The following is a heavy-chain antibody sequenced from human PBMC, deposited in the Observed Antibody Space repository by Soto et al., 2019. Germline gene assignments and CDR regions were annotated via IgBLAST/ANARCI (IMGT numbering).Heavy chain of an antibody. CDR1: GYTFTSYG. V-gene: IGHV1-18*01. J-gene: IGHJ4*02. D-gene: IGHD6-6*01. Sequence: ASVKVSCKASGYTFTSYGITWVRQAPGEGLEWMGWISAYNGNINYAQKLQGSVTMTTDTSTSTAYMELRSLRSDDTAVYYCARTSLSSSSSKYWGQGTLVTVSS. CDR2: ISAYNGNI. CDR3: ARTSLSSSSSKY.